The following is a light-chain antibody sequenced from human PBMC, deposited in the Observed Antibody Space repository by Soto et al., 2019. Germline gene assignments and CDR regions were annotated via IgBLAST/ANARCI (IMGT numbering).Light chain of an antibody. CDR3: LQRNNWPPWT. V-gene: IGKV3-11*01. CDR1: QNVGTF. Sequence: EVVLTQSPATLSLSPGERATLSCRASQNVGTFLAWFQLKPGQAPRLVIYDASNRAAGIPDRFSGSGSGTDFSLTITGLEPEESSLYYCLQRNNWPPWTFCQGTKVEFK. J-gene: IGKJ1*01. CDR2: DAS.